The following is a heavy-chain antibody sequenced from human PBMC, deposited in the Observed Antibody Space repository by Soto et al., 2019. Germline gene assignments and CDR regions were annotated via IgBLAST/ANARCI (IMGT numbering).Heavy chain of an antibody. Sequence: GGSLRLSCAASGFTFSNAWMNWVRQAPGKGLEWVGRIKSKTDGGTTDYAAPVKGRFTISRDDSKNTLYLQMNSLKTEDTAVYYCTTARGSITGTTGSAYYYYGMDVWGQGTTVTVSS. CDR1: GFTFSNAW. D-gene: IGHD1-7*01. CDR3: TTARGSITGTTGSAYYYYGMDV. J-gene: IGHJ6*02. CDR2: IKSKTDGGTT. V-gene: IGHV3-15*07.